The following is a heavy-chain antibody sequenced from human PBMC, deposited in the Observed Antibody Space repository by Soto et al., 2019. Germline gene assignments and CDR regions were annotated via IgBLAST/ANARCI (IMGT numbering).Heavy chain of an antibody. Sequence: SETLSLTCTVSGGSISSVGHYWTWIRQPPGKGLEWIGSIYHTGSTYYSPSLRSRLTISVDTSKSQFSLRLNSVTAADTAVYYCAKQGTYYYDSSGYINWFDPWGQGTLVTVSS. CDR1: GGSISSVGHY. CDR3: AKQGTYYYDSSGYINWFDP. J-gene: IGHJ5*02. CDR2: IYHTGST. V-gene: IGHV4-31*03. D-gene: IGHD3-22*01.